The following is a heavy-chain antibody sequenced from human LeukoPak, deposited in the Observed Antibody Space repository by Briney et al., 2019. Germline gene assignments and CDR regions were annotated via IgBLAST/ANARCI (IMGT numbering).Heavy chain of an antibody. CDR1: GGSISSGGYY. CDR3: ARDNSNSYYYYGMDV. Sequence: SETLSLTCTVSGGSISSGGYYWSWIRQHPGKGLEWIGYIFYSGDTFNNPSLKSRLTISVDKSKNQFSLKLSSVTAADTAVYYCARDNSNSYYYYGMDVWGQGTTVTVSS. CDR2: IFYSGDT. D-gene: IGHD2/OR15-2a*01. J-gene: IGHJ6*02. V-gene: IGHV4-31*03.